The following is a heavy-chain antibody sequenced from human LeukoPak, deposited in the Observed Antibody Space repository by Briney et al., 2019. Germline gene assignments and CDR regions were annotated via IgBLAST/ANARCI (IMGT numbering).Heavy chain of an antibody. Sequence: PSETLSLTCAVYGGSFSGYYWSWIRQPPGKGLEWIGEINHSGSTNYNPSLKSRVTISVDTSKNQFSLKLRPVTAADTAVYYCARGQRLGYYYYYMDVWGKGTTVTVSS. CDR2: INHSGST. V-gene: IGHV4-34*01. CDR3: ARGQRLGYYYYYMDV. J-gene: IGHJ6*03. D-gene: IGHD7-27*01. CDR1: GGSFSGYY.